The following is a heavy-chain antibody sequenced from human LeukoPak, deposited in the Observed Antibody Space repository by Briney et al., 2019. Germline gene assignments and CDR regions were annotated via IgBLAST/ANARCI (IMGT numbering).Heavy chain of an antibody. CDR3: ARAGYSYGTGYYFDP. CDR2: IYYSGST. Sequence: PSETLSLTCTVSGGSLSTFYWSWIRQPPGKGLEWVGYIYYSGSTKYNPSLKSRVTISVDTSKNQFSLKLSSVTAADTAVYYCARAGYSYGTGYYFDPWGQGTLVTVSS. CDR1: GGSLSTFY. V-gene: IGHV4-59*08. J-gene: IGHJ4*02. D-gene: IGHD5-18*01.